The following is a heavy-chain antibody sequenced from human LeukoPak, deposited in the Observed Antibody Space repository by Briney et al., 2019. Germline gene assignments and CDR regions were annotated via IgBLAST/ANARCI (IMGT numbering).Heavy chain of an antibody. J-gene: IGHJ4*02. V-gene: IGHV3-9*01. Sequence: GRSLRLSCAASGFTFDDYAMHWVRQAPGKGLEWVSGISWNSGSIGYADSVKGRFTISRDNAKNSLYLQMNSLRAEDTALYYCAKAFYDSSGYYVPIDYWGQGTLVTVSS. CDR3: AKAFYDSSGYYVPIDY. CDR1: GFTFDDYA. CDR2: ISWNSGSI. D-gene: IGHD3-22*01.